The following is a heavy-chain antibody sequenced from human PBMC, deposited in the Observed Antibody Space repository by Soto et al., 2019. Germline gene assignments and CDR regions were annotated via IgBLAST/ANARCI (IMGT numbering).Heavy chain of an antibody. CDR2: ISTYNGNT. CDR1: GYTFTTYG. J-gene: IGHJ4*02. Sequence: QVPLVQSGAEVKKPGASVKVSCKASGYTFTTYGMSWVRQAPGQGLDWMGWISTYNGNTKYAERLQGRVTMTTDTTTITAYMELRSLRSDDTAVYYCARGPTDYYDNSGNYFLDYWGQGTLVTVSS. CDR3: ARGPTDYYDNSGNYFLDY. V-gene: IGHV1-18*01. D-gene: IGHD3-22*01.